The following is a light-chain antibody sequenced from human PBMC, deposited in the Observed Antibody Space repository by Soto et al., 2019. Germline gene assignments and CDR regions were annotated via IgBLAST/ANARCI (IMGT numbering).Light chain of an antibody. V-gene: IGKV3-20*01. Sequence: EIVLTQSPGTLSLSPGESATLSCRASQNIGISYLAWYQQKPGRPPRLLIYAASTRATGVPDRFSGTGSGTDFTLAISRLEPEDFAVYYCQQYGNSPLITFGQGTRLEIK. J-gene: IGKJ5*01. CDR2: AAS. CDR1: QNIGISY. CDR3: QQYGNSPLIT.